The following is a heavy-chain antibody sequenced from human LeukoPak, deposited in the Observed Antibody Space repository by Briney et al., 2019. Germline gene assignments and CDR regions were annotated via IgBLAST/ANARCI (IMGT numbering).Heavy chain of an antibody. CDR2: IKQDGSEK. Sequence: GGSLRLSCAASGFTFSSYWMSWVRQAPGKGLEGVANIKQDGSEKYYVDSVKGRFTISRDNAKNSLYLQMNSLRAEDTAVYYCARDHSSGYYGYWGQGTLVTVSS. CDR3: ARDHSSGYYGY. D-gene: IGHD3-22*01. CDR1: GFTFSSYW. V-gene: IGHV3-7*01. J-gene: IGHJ4*02.